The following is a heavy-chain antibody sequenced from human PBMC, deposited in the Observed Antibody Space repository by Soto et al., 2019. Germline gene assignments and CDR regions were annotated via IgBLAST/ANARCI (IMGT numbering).Heavy chain of an antibody. Sequence: PSETLSLTCVVSSVSISSGYYGGWIRQSPGKGLEWIASIYRSGTTSYNPSLKSRVTISVDPSKNQFSLMLTAVTAADTAVYYCARTHSGSYYSVFNYWGRGSLVTVSS. V-gene: IGHV4-38-2*01. CDR1: SVSISSGYY. D-gene: IGHD1-26*01. CDR3: ARTHSGSYYSVFNY. CDR2: IYRSGTT. J-gene: IGHJ4*02.